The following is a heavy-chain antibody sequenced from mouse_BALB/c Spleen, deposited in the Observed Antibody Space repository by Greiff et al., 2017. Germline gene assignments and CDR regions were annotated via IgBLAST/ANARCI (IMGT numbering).Heavy chain of an antibody. CDR2: IWAGGST. D-gene: IGHD2-4*01. J-gene: IGHJ4*01. Sequence: QVQLKESGPGLVAPSQSLSITCTVSGFSLTSYGVHWVRQPPGKGLEWLGVIWAGGSTNYNSALMSRLSISKENSKSHVCLKMNSLQTDDTAMYDCARDGRITTDPPCAMDYWGQGTSVTVSS. V-gene: IGHV2-9*02. CDR3: ARDGRITTDPPCAMDY. CDR1: GFSLTSYG.